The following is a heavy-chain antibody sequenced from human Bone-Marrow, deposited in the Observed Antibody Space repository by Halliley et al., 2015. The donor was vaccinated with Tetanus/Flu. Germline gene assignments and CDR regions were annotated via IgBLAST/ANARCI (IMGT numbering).Heavy chain of an antibody. V-gene: IGHV6-1*01. CDR2: TYYRSKLYI. CDR3: ARGEAVTGRGYFDY. J-gene: IGHJ4*02. D-gene: IGHD6-19*01. Sequence: GRTYYRSKLYINYAVSLTTRITINADTSKNQFSLQLHSVTPEDTAVYYCARGEAVTGRGYFDYWGQGSLVTVSS.